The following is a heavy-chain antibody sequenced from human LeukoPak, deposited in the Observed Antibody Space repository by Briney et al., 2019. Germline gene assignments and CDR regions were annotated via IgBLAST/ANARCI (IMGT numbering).Heavy chain of an antibody. CDR3: ARELEVRGVIIGGFDY. CDR1: GGSISSSSYY. D-gene: IGHD3-10*01. CDR2: IYYSGST. V-gene: IGHV4-39*07. J-gene: IGHJ4*02. Sequence: SETLSLTCTVSGGSISSSSYYWGWIRQPPGKGLEWIGSIYYSGSTYYNPSLKSRVTISVDTSKNQFSLKLSSVTAADTAVYYCARELEVRGVIIGGFDYWGQGTLVTVSS.